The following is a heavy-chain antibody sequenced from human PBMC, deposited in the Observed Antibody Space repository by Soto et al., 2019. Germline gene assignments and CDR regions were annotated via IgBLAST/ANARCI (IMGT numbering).Heavy chain of an antibody. D-gene: IGHD3-3*01. Sequence: SETLSLTCTVSGGSISSSSYYWGWIRQPPGKGLEWIGSIYYSGSTYYNPSLKSRVTISVDTSKNQFSLKLSSVTAADTAVYYCARHLGAERHYDFWSAIRPYYYYYGMDVWGQGTTVTVSS. CDR3: ARHLGAERHYDFWSAIRPYYYYYGMDV. CDR2: IYYSGST. J-gene: IGHJ6*02. V-gene: IGHV4-39*01. CDR1: GGSISSSSYY.